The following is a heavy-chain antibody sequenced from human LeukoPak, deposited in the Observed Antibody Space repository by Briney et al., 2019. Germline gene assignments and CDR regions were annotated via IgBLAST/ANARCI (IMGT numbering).Heavy chain of an antibody. CDR1: GFSFSSYW. D-gene: IGHD4-11*01. CDR2: ISSDGSII. CDR3: VRSAFLTTEFYFDY. J-gene: IGHJ4*01. Sequence: PGGSLRLSCAASGFSFSSYWMHWVRHAPGKGLVGVSRISSDGSIINYADSVKGRFTISRDNAKNTLYLQMNSLRAEDTAVYYCVRSAFLTTEFYFDYWGHGTLVTVSS. V-gene: IGHV3-74*01.